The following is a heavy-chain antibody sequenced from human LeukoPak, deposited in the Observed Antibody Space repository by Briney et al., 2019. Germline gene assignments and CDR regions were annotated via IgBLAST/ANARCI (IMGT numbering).Heavy chain of an antibody. Sequence: SETLSLTCTVSGGSISSYYWGWVRQPPGKALEWIGNIFYSGSTYYSPSLKSRVTISLDTSRSQFSLKLNSVTAADTAVYYCAKSNGYGLIDIWGQGTMVTVSS. CDR2: IFYSGST. CDR3: AKSNGYGLIDI. J-gene: IGHJ3*02. V-gene: IGHV4-59*12. CDR1: GGSISSYY. D-gene: IGHD3-22*01.